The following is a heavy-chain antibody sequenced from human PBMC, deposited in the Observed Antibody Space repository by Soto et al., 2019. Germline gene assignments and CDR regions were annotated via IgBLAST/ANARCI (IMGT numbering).Heavy chain of an antibody. Sequence: GGSLRLSCAASGFIFSNYAMHWVRQAPGKGLEWVSGLNWNSVTPGYGDSVKGRFSISRDNGKYALYLQMTSLRPEDTALYYCVKDISGAYSGPNYDAWGQGTLVTVSS. CDR1: GFIFSNYA. V-gene: IGHV3-9*01. J-gene: IGHJ4*02. CDR3: VKDISGAYSGPNYDA. CDR2: LNWNSVTP. D-gene: IGHD1-26*01.